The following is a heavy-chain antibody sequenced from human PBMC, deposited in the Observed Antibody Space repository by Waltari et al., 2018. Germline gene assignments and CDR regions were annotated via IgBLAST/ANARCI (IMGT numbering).Heavy chain of an antibody. CDR2: IIPILGIA. CDR3: ARDQCSGGSCYRTNYYYGMDV. J-gene: IGHJ6*02. D-gene: IGHD2-15*01. V-gene: IGHV1-69*04. CDR1: GGTFSSYA. Sequence: QVQLVQSGAEVKKPGSSVTVSCKASGGTFSSYAISWVRPAPGQGLEWMGRIIPILGIANYAQKFQGRVTITADKSTSTAYMELSSLRSEDTAVYYCARDQCSGGSCYRTNYYYGMDVWGQGTTVTVSS.